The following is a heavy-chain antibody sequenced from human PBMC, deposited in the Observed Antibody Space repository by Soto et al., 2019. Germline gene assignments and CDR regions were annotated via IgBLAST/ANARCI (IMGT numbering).Heavy chain of an antibody. CDR2: ISGSGGST. J-gene: IGHJ4*02. Sequence: EVQLLESGGGLVQPGGSLRLSCAASGFTFSSYAMSWVRQAPGKGLEWVSAISGSGGSTYYADSVKGRFTISRDNSKNTLSLQMNSLRADDTAVYYCAKDSRTWDKAMSFDCWGQGTLVTVSS. CDR3: AKDSRTWDKAMSFDC. CDR1: GFTFSSYA. V-gene: IGHV3-23*01. D-gene: IGHD5-18*01.